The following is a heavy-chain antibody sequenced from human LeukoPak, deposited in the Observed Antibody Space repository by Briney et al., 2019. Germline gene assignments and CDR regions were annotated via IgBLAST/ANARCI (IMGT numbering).Heavy chain of an antibody. J-gene: IGHJ5*02. Sequence: GESLKISCKGSGYSFTIYWICWVRQMPGKGLEWMGIINPPDSDTRYSPSFQGQVTMSADKSISTAYLQWSSLKASDTAMYYCARDYTSGWYDHWGQGHLVIVSS. CDR2: INPPDSDT. D-gene: IGHD6-19*01. CDR3: ARDYTSGWYDH. V-gene: IGHV5-51*01. CDR1: GYSFTIYW.